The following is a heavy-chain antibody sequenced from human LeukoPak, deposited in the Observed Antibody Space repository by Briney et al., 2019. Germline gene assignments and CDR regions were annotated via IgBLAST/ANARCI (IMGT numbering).Heavy chain of an antibody. CDR3: ARMMASIPRGVPDY. J-gene: IGHJ4*02. CDR1: GFTFSSYW. D-gene: IGHD5-24*01. V-gene: IGHV3-7*01. CDR2: LKEDGSEK. Sequence: PGGSLRLSCASSGFTFSSYWMTWVRQAPGKGLEWVANLKEDGSEKYCVDSVKGRFTISRDNSKSSLYLQMDSLRAEDTAVYYCARMMASIPRGVPDYWGQGTLVTVSS.